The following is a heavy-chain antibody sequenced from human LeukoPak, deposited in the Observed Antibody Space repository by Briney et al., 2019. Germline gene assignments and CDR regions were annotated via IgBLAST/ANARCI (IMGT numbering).Heavy chain of an antibody. CDR3: ARGRDCSGGSCYLYYFDY. Sequence: ASVKVSCKASGYTFTGYYMHWVRQAPGQGLEWMGIINPSGGSTSYAQKFQGRVTMTRDMSTSTVYMELSSLRSEDTAVYYCARGRDCSGGSCYLYYFDYWGQGTLVTVSS. J-gene: IGHJ4*02. D-gene: IGHD2-15*01. CDR1: GYTFTGYY. V-gene: IGHV1-46*01. CDR2: INPSGGST.